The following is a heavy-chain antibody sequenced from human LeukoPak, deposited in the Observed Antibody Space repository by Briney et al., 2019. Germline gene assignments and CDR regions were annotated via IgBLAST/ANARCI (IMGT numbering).Heavy chain of an antibody. Sequence: GASVKVSCKASGYTFTNVGVAWVRQAPGQGLEWMAWISAYNGNPNYAQKFQGRVTMTTDTSTSTAYMELRNLTSDETAVYFCARGGGTRVYYFDYWGQGTLVTVSS. J-gene: IGHJ4*02. CDR3: ARGGGTRVYYFDY. D-gene: IGHD1-1*01. V-gene: IGHV1-18*01. CDR2: ISAYNGNP. CDR1: GYTFTNVG.